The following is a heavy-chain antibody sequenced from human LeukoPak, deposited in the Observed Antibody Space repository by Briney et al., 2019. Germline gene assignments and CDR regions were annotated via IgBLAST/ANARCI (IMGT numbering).Heavy chain of an antibody. CDR1: GFTFSSYA. D-gene: IGHD3-22*01. Sequence: GGSLRLSCAASGFTFSSYAMSWVRQAPGKGLEWVSAISGSGGSTYYADSVKGRFTISRDNSKNTLYLQMNSLRAEDTAVYYCAKPIYYYDSSGYSGYYFDYWGQGTLVTVSS. CDR3: AKPIYYYDSSGYSGYYFDY. CDR2: ISGSGGST. V-gene: IGHV3-23*01. J-gene: IGHJ4*02.